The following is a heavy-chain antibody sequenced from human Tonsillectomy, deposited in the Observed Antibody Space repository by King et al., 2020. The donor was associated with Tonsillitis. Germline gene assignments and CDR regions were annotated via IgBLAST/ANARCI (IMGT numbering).Heavy chain of an antibody. CDR1: GFTFSSYA. CDR3: ASLEAGTPGYIDY. Sequence: VQLVESGGGVVQPGRSLRVSCTASGFTFSSYAMHWVRQAPGKGLEWMAVIAANGNNKYYADSVRGRFTISRDNSKNMLFLQMNSLTNEDTAVYYCASLEAGTPGYIDYWGQGTLVTVSS. V-gene: IGHV3-30-3*01. D-gene: IGHD1-1*01. CDR2: IAANGNNK. J-gene: IGHJ4*02.